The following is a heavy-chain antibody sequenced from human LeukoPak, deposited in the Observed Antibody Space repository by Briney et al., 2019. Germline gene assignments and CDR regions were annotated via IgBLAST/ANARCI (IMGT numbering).Heavy chain of an antibody. D-gene: IGHD6-19*01. Sequence: PGGSLRLSCAASGFTFGDYAMHWVRHAPGKGLEWVSGISWNSGSVDYADSVKGRFTISRDNAKNSLYLQMNSLRTEDTALYYCAKSGWGGAIEDAVWFDPWGQGTLVTVSS. V-gene: IGHV3-9*01. CDR2: ISWNSGSV. J-gene: IGHJ5*02. CDR3: AKSGWGGAIEDAVWFDP. CDR1: GFTFGDYA.